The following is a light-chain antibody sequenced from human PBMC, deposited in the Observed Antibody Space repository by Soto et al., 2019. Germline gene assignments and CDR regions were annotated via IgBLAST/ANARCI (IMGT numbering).Light chain of an antibody. J-gene: IGKJ2*01. CDR3: QQRSNWAPRYT. V-gene: IGKV3-11*01. Sequence: EIVLTQSPATLSLSPGDRATLSCRASQSVSSSLAWYQHKPGQAPRLLIYDASNRATGIPARFSGSGSGTDFPLTINILVPEGFAVYYCQQRSNWAPRYTFGQGTNLEIK. CDR2: DAS. CDR1: QSVSSS.